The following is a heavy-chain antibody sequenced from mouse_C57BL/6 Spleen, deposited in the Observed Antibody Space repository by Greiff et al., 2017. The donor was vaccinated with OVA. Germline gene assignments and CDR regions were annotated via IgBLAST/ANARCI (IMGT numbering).Heavy chain of an antibody. Sequence: EVQLVESGPGLVKPSQSLSLTCSVTGYSITSGYYWNWIRQFPGNKLEWMGYISYDGSNNSNPSLKNRISITRDTSKNQFFLKLNSVTTEDTATYYCARGRDGPYYAMDYWGQGTSVTVSS. J-gene: IGHJ4*01. CDR2: ISYDGSN. CDR3: ARGRDGPYYAMDY. D-gene: IGHD2-3*01. CDR1: GYSITSGYY. V-gene: IGHV3-6*01.